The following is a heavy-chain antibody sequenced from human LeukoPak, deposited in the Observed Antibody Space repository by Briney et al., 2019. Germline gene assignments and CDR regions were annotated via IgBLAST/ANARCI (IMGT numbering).Heavy chain of an antibody. CDR2: INHSGST. CDR3: ARIQVSSWYVPVDY. V-gene: IGHV4-30-2*01. Sequence: SETLSLTCAVSGGSISSGGYSWSWIRQPPGKGLEWIGYINHSGSTNYNPSLKSRVTISVDTSKNQFSLKLSSVTAADTAVYYCARIQVSSWYVPVDYWGQGTLVTVPS. D-gene: IGHD6-13*01. J-gene: IGHJ4*02. CDR1: GGSISSGGYS.